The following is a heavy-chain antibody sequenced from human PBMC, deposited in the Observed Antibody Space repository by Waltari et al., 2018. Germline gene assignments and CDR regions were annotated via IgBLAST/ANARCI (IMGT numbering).Heavy chain of an antibody. CDR3: AKGSGSYGDYFDY. Sequence: QVQLVESGGGVVQPGRSLRLSCVASGFTFSDYGMHWVRQAPGKGVAWVAVISYDGSNKYDADSVKGRFTISRDNSKNTLYLQMNSLRAEDTAVYYCAKGSGSYGDYFDYWGQGTLVTVSS. CDR2: ISYDGSNK. V-gene: IGHV3-30*18. D-gene: IGHD3-10*01. CDR1: GFTFSDYG. J-gene: IGHJ4*02.